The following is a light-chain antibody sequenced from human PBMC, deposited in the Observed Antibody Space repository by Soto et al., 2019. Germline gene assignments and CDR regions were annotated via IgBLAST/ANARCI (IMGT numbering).Light chain of an antibody. CDR1: SSNIGTKT. V-gene: IGLV1-44*01. J-gene: IGLJ2*01. CDR2: TDN. CDR3: AAWDDILNGVV. Sequence: QSVLTQPASVSGTPGQTVTISCSGSSSNIGTKTVNWYHQVPGTAPKLLIYTDNLRPAGVPHRFSGSKSGTSASLAISGLQSEDEGEFLCAAWDDILNGVVFGGGTNLTVL.